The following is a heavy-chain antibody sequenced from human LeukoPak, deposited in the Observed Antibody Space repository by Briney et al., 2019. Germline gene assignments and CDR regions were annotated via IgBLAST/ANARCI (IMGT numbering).Heavy chain of an antibody. CDR1: GGTFSSYA. J-gene: IGHJ3*02. D-gene: IGHD1-26*01. V-gene: IGHV1-69*13. Sequence: GASVKVSCKASGGTFSSYAISWVRQAPGQGLEWMGGVIPIFGTANYAQKFQGRVTITADESTSTAYMELSSLRSEDTAVYYCARDEWRGATIRGHAFDIWGQGTMVTVSS. CDR3: ARDEWRGATIRGHAFDI. CDR2: VIPIFGTA.